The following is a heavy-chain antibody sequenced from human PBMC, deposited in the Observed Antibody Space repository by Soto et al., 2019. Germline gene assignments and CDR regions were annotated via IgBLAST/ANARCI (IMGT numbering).Heavy chain of an antibody. V-gene: IGHV3-30-3*01. D-gene: IGHD6-19*01. CDR3: ARESEQWLNNRAEYFQH. CDR2: ISYDGSNK. Sequence: QVQLVESGGGVVQPGRSLRLSCAASGFTFSSYAMHWVRQAPGKGLEWVAVISYDGSNKYYADSVKGRFTISRDNSKNTLDVQMNSLRAEDTAVYYCARESEQWLNNRAEYFQHWGQGTLVTVS. CDR1: GFTFSSYA. J-gene: IGHJ1*01.